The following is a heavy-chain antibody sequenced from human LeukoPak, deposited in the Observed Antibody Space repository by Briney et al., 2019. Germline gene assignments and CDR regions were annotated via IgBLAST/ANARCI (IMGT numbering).Heavy chain of an antibody. J-gene: IGHJ5*02. V-gene: IGHV5-51*01. CDR1: GYNFTPYW. Sequence: GESLKISCQSSGYNFTPYWIVWVRQMPGKGLEWMGITFAGYSYTIYSPSFQGQVTISVDKSISTAYLQWSSLKASDTAMYYCARGWFGELSLGLFDPWGQGTLVTVSP. CDR2: TFAGYSYT. CDR3: ARGWFGELSLGLFDP. D-gene: IGHD3-10*01.